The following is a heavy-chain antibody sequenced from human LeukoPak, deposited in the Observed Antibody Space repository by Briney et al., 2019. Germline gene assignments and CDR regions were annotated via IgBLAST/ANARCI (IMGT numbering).Heavy chain of an antibody. CDR1: GGSFSGYY. CDR3: ARGLRYFDWLSYAFDI. D-gene: IGHD3-9*01. Sequence: SETLSLTCAVYGGSFSGYYWSWIRQPPGKGLEWIGEINHSGSTNYNPSLKSRVTISVDTSKSQFSLKLSSVTAADTAVYYCARGLRYFDWLSYAFDIWGQGTMVTVSS. J-gene: IGHJ3*02. CDR2: INHSGST. V-gene: IGHV4-34*01.